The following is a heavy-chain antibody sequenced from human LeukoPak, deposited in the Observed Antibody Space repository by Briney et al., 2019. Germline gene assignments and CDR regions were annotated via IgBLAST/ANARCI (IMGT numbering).Heavy chain of an antibody. CDR2: ISGSGGST. V-gene: IGHV3-23*01. D-gene: IGHD2-2*01. CDR3: ARLKLGYCSSTSCPDAFDI. CDR1: GFTFSSYA. J-gene: IGHJ3*02. Sequence: GGSLRLSCAASGFTFSSYAMTWVRQAPGKGLEWVSDISGSGGSTYYADSVKGRFTISRDNSKNTLYLQMNSLRAEDTAVYYCARLKLGYCSSTSCPDAFDIWGQGTMVTVSS.